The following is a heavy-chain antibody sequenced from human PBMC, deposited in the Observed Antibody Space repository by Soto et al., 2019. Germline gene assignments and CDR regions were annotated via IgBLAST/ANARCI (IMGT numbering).Heavy chain of an antibody. J-gene: IGHJ6*02. V-gene: IGHV4-34*01. Sequence: QVQLQQWGAGLLKPSETLSLTCAVYGGSFSGYYWSWLRQTPEKGLEWIGDINHSGDTKYNPTLESRVTISVDTSKNQFSLKVNSVIAADTAVYYCARTGGMDVWGQGATVTVSS. CDR1: GGSFSGYY. CDR2: INHSGDT. CDR3: ARTGGMDV.